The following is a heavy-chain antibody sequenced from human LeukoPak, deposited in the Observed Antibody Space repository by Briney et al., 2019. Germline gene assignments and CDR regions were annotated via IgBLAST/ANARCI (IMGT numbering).Heavy chain of an antibody. J-gene: IGHJ4*02. Sequence: PGGSLRLSCAASGFTFSSYAMHWVRQAPGKGLEWVAVISYDGSNKYYADSVKGRFTISRDNSKNTLYLQMNSLRAEDTAVYYCAKDYGQLLVFPLDYWGQGTLVTVSS. CDR3: AKDYGQLLVFPLDY. D-gene: IGHD6-6*01. V-gene: IGHV3-30*04. CDR2: ISYDGSNK. CDR1: GFTFSSYA.